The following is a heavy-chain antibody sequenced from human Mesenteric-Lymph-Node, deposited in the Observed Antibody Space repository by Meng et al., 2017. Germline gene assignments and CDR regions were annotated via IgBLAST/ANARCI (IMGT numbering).Heavy chain of an antibody. CDR2: INPNSGGT. Sequence: ASVKVSCKASGYTFTSYGISWVRQAPGQGLKWMGWINPNSGGTNYAQKFQGRVTMTRDTSISTAYMELSRLRSDDTAVYYCATPPITFGGVIVNDYWGQGTLVTVSS. V-gene: IGHV1-2*02. J-gene: IGHJ4*02. D-gene: IGHD3-16*02. CDR3: ATPPITFGGVIVNDY. CDR1: GYTFTSYG.